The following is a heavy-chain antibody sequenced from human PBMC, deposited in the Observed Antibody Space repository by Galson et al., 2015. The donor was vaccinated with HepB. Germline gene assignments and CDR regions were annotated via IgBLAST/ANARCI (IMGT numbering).Heavy chain of an antibody. V-gene: IGHV1-18*01. Sequence: QSGAEVKKPGASVKVSCKASGYTFSNYSITWVRQAPGQGLEWMGWINTNNRYTKYAQKFQGRVTMTTDTSTSTAFMELRSLRSDDTAVYYCARRPLLVVLDSTQNNWFGPWGQGTLVTVSS. CDR3: ARRPLLVVLDSTQNNWFGP. CDR2: INTNNRYT. D-gene: IGHD2-2*01. J-gene: IGHJ5*02. CDR1: GYTFSNYS.